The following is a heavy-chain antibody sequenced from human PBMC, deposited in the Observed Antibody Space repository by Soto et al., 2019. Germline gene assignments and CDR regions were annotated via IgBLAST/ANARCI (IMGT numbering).Heavy chain of an antibody. V-gene: IGHV3-74*01. D-gene: IGHD2-15*01. Sequence: RLSCAASGFTFNNYWMHWVRQAPGKGLVWVSRINSDGTSTSYADSVKGRFTISRDNAKNTLYLQMNSLRAEDTAVYYCASHHCRGGSCYGGDAFDIWGQGTMVTVSS. CDR1: GFTFNNYW. CDR2: INSDGTST. J-gene: IGHJ3*02. CDR3: ASHHCRGGSCYGGDAFDI.